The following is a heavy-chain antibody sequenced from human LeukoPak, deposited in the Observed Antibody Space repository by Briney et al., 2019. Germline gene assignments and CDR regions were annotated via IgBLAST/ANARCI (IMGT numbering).Heavy chain of an antibody. V-gene: IGHV1-69*02. CDR1: GGTFSSYT. J-gene: IGHJ5*02. CDR3: ARVSVHYDFWSGYYTADNWFDP. Sequence: SVKVSCKASGGTFSSYTISWVRQAPGQGLEWMGRIIPILGIANYAQKFQGRVTITADKSTSTAYMELRSLRSDDTAVYYCARVSVHYDFWSGYYTADNWFDPWGQGTLVTVSS. CDR2: IIPILGIA. D-gene: IGHD3-3*01.